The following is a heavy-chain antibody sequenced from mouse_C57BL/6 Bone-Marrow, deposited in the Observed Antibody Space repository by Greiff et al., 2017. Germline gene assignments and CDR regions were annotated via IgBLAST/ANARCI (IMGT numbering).Heavy chain of an antibody. J-gene: IGHJ3*01. CDR1: GYTFTSYW. V-gene: IGHV1-74*01. D-gene: IGHD1-1*01. CDR3: AIDYGSRGVLLCAY. CDR2: IHPSDSDT. Sequence: VKLQQPGAELVKPGASVKVSCKASGYTFTSYWMHWVKQRPGQGLEWIGRIHPSDSDTNYNQKFKGKATLTVDKSSSTAYMQLSSLTSEDSAVYYCAIDYGSRGVLLCAYWGQGTLVTVSA.